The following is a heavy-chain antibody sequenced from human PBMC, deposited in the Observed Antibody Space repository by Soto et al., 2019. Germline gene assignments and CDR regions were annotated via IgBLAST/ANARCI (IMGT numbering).Heavy chain of an antibody. D-gene: IGHD3-10*01. Sequence: VHLLESGGSVVEAGKSLRLSCEASGFIFSSFGMHWVRQAPGKGLEWVALISYDGSNAEYADPVNGRFTISRDSSMNSLSLQMNSLRFDDTAMYYCVRDSGIASLDFWGRGTLVTVSS. J-gene: IGHJ4*02. CDR2: ISYDGSNA. V-gene: IGHV3-30*03. CDR1: GFIFSSFG. CDR3: VRDSGIASLDF.